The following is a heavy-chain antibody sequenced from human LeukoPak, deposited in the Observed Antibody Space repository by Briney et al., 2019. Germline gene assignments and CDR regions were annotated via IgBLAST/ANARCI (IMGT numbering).Heavy chain of an antibody. J-gene: IGHJ6*02. D-gene: IGHD6-13*01. CDR3: ARRHGIAAAGPYYYGIDV. CDR1: GGSISSYY. V-gene: IGHV4-59*08. Sequence: PSETLSLTCTVSGGSISSYYWSWIRQPPGKGLEWIGYIYYSGSTNYNPSLKSRVTISVDTSKNQFSLKLSSVTAADTAVYYCARRHGIAAAGPYYYGIDVWGQGTTVTVSS. CDR2: IYYSGST.